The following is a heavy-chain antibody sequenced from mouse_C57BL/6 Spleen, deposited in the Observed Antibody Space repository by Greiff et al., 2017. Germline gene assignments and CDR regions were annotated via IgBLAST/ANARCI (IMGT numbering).Heavy chain of an antibody. J-gene: IGHJ3*01. CDR3: ARGYDYSFAY. CDR1: GYTFTSYW. D-gene: IGHD2-4*01. V-gene: IGHV1-59*01. Sequence: VQLQQPGAELVRPGTSVKLSCKASGYTFTSYWMHWVQQRPGQGLEWIGVIDPSDSYTNYNQKFKGKATLTVDTSSSTAYMQLSSLTSEDSAVYYCARGYDYSFAYWGQGTLVTVSA. CDR2: IDPSDSYT.